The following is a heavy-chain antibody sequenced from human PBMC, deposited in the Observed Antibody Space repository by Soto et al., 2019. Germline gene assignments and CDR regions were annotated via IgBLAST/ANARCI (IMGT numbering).Heavy chain of an antibody. CDR3: AKSRGSGSYFNPSDAFDF. Sequence: VQLLDSGGGLVQPGGSLRLSCAASGFTFSSYAMSWVRQAPGKGLDWVSSISGSGGGTYYADSVKGRFTISRDNSQNTLSLQINSLRAEDTAVYYWAKSRGSGSYFNPSDAFDFGGPGKMVSVSS. CDR1: GFTFSSYA. V-gene: IGHV3-23*01. CDR2: ISGSGGGT. J-gene: IGHJ3*01. D-gene: IGHD3-10*01.